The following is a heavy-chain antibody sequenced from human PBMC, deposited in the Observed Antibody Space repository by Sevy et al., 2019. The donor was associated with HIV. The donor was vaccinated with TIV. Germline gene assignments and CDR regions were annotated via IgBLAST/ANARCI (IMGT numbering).Heavy chain of an antibody. D-gene: IGHD2-21*02. V-gene: IGHV3-30-3*01. J-gene: IGHJ4*02. Sequence: GGSLRLSCAASGFTFSSYALHWVRQAPGKGLEWVAVISYDDGSNRNYADSVKGRFTISRDNSKNTVYLQMNGLRPEDTAGYYCARDSGYCGGDCYGPRGYWGQGTLVTVSS. CDR2: ISYDDGSNR. CDR3: ARDSGYCGGDCYGPRGY. CDR1: GFTFSSYA.